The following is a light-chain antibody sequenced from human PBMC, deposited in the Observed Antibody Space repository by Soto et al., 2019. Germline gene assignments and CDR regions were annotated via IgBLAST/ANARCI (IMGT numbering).Light chain of an antibody. CDR2: EVS. Sequence: QSALTQPASVSGSPGQSITISCTGTSSDVGGYNYVSWYQHHPGKAPKLMIYEVSNRPSGVSNRFSGSKSGNTASLAISGLQADDEADYYCSSYTSNSPYVFGTGTQLTVL. V-gene: IGLV2-14*01. J-gene: IGLJ1*01. CDR1: SSDVGGYNY. CDR3: SSYTSNSPYV.